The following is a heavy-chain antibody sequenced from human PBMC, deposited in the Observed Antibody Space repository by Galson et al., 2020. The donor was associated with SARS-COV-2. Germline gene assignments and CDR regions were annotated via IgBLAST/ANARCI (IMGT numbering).Heavy chain of an antibody. CDR2: ISAYHGNP. Sequence: ASVTVPCKASGYTFTSYGIRWLRPAPGQGLEWMGWISAYHGNPNYAQKPQGRVTMTTDTSTSTAYMELRSLRSDDRAVYYCAGAERVLLWCGGGWFYPWCQRTLVIVSS. V-gene: IGHV1-18*01. CDR1: GYTFTSYG. CDR3: AGAERVLLWCGGGWFYP. J-gene: IGHJ5*02. D-gene: IGHD3-10*01.